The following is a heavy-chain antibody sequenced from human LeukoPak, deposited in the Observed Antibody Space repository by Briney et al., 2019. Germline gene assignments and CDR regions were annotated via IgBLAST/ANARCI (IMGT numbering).Heavy chain of an antibody. J-gene: IGHJ4*02. CDR3: VKDGGIYPAWYFDC. CDR2: LSDTSSMI. CDR1: GFPFSTYA. Sequence: GGSLRLSCAASGFPFSTYAMTWVRQAPGKGLEWVSTLSDTSSMIYYADSVRGRFTISRGNSKNTVYLQMNSVRVDDTAVYYCVKDGGIYPAWYFDCWGQGTLVTVSS. D-gene: IGHD1-26*01. V-gene: IGHV3-23*01.